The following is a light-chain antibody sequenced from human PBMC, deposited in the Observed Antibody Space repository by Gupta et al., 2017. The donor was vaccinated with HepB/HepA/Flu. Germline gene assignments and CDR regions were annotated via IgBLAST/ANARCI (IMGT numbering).Light chain of an antibody. CDR1: TSNIGHNF. V-gene: IGLV1-51*01. CDR2: DNH. J-gene: IGLJ2*01. CDR3: GAWDSSLSGLL. Sequence: QSVLTQPASVSAAPGQNVTISCSGSTSNIGHNFVFWCQQFPGTAPKLLIFDNHERPSGIPDRFSASKSGTSATLAITGLQTGDEAEYYCGAWDSSLSGLLFGGGTQMTV.